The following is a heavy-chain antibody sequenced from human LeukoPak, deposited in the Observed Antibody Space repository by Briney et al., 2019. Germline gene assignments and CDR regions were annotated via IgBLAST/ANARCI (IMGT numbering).Heavy chain of an antibody. V-gene: IGHV3-7*01. D-gene: IGHD3-22*01. J-gene: IGHJ4*02. CDR2: IDQDGSDK. CDR1: GFTLSDFW. CDR3: ARDRHYYDSSGYTLDY. Sequence: PGESLRLSCAASGFTLSDFWMSWVRQAPGKGLEWVANIDQDGSDKNYVGSVKGRFTISRDDAKNSLFLQMNSLRAEDTAVYYCARDRHYYDSSGYTLDYWGQGTLVTVSS.